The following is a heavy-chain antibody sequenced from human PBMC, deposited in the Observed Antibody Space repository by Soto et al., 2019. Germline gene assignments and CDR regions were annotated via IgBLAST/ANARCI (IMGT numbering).Heavy chain of an antibody. D-gene: IGHD3-22*01. CDR2: IIPIFGTA. Sequence: QVQLVQSGAEVKKPGSSVKVSCKASGGTFSSYAISWVRQAPGQGLEWMGGIIPIFGTANYAQKFQGRVTIPADEPTSTAYMELSSLSSEDTAVYYCARAIHQGRYYYDSSGYYWAFAYWGQGTLVTVSS. CDR1: GGTFSSYA. J-gene: IGHJ4*02. CDR3: ARAIHQGRYYYDSSGYYWAFAY. V-gene: IGHV1-69*12.